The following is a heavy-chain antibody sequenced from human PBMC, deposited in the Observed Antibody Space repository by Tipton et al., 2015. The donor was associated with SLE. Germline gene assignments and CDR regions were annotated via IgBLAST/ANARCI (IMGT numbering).Heavy chain of an antibody. Sequence: TLSLTCTVSGDSISSSSYYWGWIRPPPGKGLEWIGSIFYSGSTYYNPSLKSRVTISVDTSKNQFSLKLSSVTAADTAVYYCARRLPPERFDPWGQGTLVTVSS. D-gene: IGHD4-11*01. CDR1: GDSISSSSYY. CDR3: ARRLPPERFDP. V-gene: IGHV4-39*01. J-gene: IGHJ5*02. CDR2: IFYSGST.